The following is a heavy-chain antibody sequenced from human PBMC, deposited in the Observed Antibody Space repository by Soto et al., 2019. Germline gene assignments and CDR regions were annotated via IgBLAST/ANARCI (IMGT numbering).Heavy chain of an antibody. CDR2: IYPGDSDT. CDR1: GYNYNLHW. Sequence: GESRKISCRGSGYNYNLHWISWVRQKPGRGLEWMGIIYPGDSDTRYNPSFQGQVTISVDKSINTAYLQWDSLEASDTATYYCARHLRSYDFFQYYYGIDVWGQGSTVTVSS. D-gene: IGHD3-16*01. V-gene: IGHV5-51*01. J-gene: IGHJ6*02. CDR3: ARHLRSYDFFQYYYGIDV.